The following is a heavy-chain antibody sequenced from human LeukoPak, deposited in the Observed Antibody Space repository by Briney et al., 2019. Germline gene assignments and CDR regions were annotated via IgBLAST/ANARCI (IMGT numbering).Heavy chain of an antibody. CDR2: IRSQTAGGST. CDR3: AHGSAQYYEY. V-gene: IGHV3-15*07. J-gene: IGHJ1*01. D-gene: IGHD2-15*01. CDR1: GLTLSNVW. Sequence: GGSLRLSCAVSGLTLSNVWMNWVRQAPGKGLEWVGRIRSQTAGGSTDFAAPVKGRFSISRDDSKNSLYLQMNSLTSEDTAVYYCAHGSAQYYEYWGQGTLVTVSS.